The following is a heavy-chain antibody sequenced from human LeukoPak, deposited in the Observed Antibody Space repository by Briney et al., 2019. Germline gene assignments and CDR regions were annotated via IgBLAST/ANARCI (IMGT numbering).Heavy chain of an antibody. D-gene: IGHD5-24*01. V-gene: IGHV3-23*01. CDR2: ISSSGGST. CDR1: GFAFSSYA. Sequence: GGSLRLSCAASGFAFSSYAMSWVRQAPGKGLEWVSTISSSGGSTYYADSVKGRFTVSRDSSKNTVFLQMNSLRAEDTAVYYCAKDLGRDGYEIFDYWGQGTLATVSS. J-gene: IGHJ4*02. CDR3: AKDLGRDGYEIFDY.